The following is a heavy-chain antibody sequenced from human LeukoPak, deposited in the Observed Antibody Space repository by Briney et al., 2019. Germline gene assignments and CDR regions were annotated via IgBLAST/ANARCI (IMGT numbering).Heavy chain of an antibody. Sequence: ASLKFSCKASGVTFSSYAISWVRQAPGHGLEWMGGIIPIFGTANYAQKFQGRVTITTDESTSTAYMELSSLRSEDTAVYYCAAMVRGVDFDYWGQGTLVTVSS. CDR3: AAMVRGVDFDY. CDR1: GVTFSSYA. CDR2: IIPIFGTA. J-gene: IGHJ4*02. V-gene: IGHV1-69*05. D-gene: IGHD3-10*01.